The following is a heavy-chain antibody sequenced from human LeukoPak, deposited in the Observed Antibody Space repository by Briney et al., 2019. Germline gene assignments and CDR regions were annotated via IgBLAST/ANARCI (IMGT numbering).Heavy chain of an antibody. CDR3: AREFFCGGDCYFFDY. V-gene: IGHV1-69*01. CDR1: GGTFSSYA. D-gene: IGHD2-21*02. Sequence: SVKVSCKASGGTFSSYAISWVRQAPGQGLEWMGGIIPIFGTANYAQKFQGRVTITADESTGTAYMELSSLRSEDTAVYYCAREFFCGGDCYFFDYWGQGTLVTVSS. CDR2: IIPIFGTA. J-gene: IGHJ4*02.